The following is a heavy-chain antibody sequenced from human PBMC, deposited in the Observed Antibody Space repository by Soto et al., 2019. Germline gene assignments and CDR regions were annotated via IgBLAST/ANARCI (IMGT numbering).Heavy chain of an antibody. D-gene: IGHD6-19*01. V-gene: IGHV3-23*01. CDR1: GFTFSSYA. J-gene: IGHJ5*02. Sequence: EVQLLESGGGLVQPGGSLRLSCAASGFTFSSYAMSWVRQAPGKGLDWVSAISGSGDRTYYADSVKGRFTISRANSKNSMDQQVSGLRPEDTAIYSCANHRTPVAGAWCDPWGQGTLVTVSS. CDR3: ANHRTPVAGAWCDP. CDR2: ISGSGDRT.